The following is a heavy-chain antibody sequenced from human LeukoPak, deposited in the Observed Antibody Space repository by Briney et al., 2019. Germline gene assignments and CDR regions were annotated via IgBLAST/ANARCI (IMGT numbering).Heavy chain of an antibody. J-gene: IGHJ3*02. D-gene: IGHD3-22*01. CDR3: SRELHYYDSSGYYYPLRAFDI. CDR2: IYYSGST. Sequence: PSETLSLTCTVSGGSISGYYWSWIRQPPGKGLEWIGYIYYSGSTNYNPSLKSRVTISVDTSKNQFSLKLSSVTAADTAVYYCSRELHYYDSSGYYYPLRAFDIWGQGTMVTVSS. CDR1: GGSISGYY. V-gene: IGHV4-59*01.